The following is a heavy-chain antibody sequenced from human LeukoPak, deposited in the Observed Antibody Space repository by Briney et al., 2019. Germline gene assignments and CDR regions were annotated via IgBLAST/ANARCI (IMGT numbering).Heavy chain of an antibody. CDR1: GGSISSSSYY. V-gene: IGHV4-39*07. J-gene: IGHJ5*02. CDR3: ARETKPPTTFGVVNNWCDP. Sequence: SETLSLTCTVSGGSISSSSYYWGWIRQPPGKGLEWIGSIYYSGSTYYNPSLKSRVTISVDTSKNQFSLKLSSVTAADTAVYYCARETKPPTTFGVVNNWCDPWGQGTLVTVSS. D-gene: IGHD3-3*01. CDR2: IYYSGST.